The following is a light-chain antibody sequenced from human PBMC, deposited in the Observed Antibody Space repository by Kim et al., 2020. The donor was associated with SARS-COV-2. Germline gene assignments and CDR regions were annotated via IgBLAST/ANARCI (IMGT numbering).Light chain of an antibody. CDR1: SSDVGAYNF. J-gene: IGLJ1*01. CDR2: DVT. CDR3: GSYISSSDLYV. V-gene: IGLV2-14*03. Sequence: QSALTQPASVSGSPGQSIAISCTGTSSDVGAYNFVSWYQQHPGKAPKLMIYDVTKRPSGVSNRFSGSKSGNTASLTISGLQAEDEADYFCGSYISSSDLYVFGSGTKVTV.